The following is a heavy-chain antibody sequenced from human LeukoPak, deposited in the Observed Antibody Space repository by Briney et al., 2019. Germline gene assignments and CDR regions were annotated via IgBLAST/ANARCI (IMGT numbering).Heavy chain of an antibody. CDR3: AKVTYGSGSYSSWFDP. D-gene: IGHD3-10*01. J-gene: IGHJ5*02. CDR2: IRYDGSNK. Sequence: GGSLRLSCAASGFTFSSYGMHWVRQAPGKGLEWAAFIRYDGSNKYYADSVKGRFTISRDNSKNTLYLQMNSLRAEDTAVYYCAKVTYGSGSYSSWFDPWGQGTLVTVSS. V-gene: IGHV3-30*02. CDR1: GFTFSSYG.